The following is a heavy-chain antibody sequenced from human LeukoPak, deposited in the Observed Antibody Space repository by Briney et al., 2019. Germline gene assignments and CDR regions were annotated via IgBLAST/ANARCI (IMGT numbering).Heavy chain of an antibody. J-gene: IGHJ6*02. V-gene: IGHV1-58*02. D-gene: IGHD2-2*01. CDR1: GFTFSSSA. CDR3: AATSSTSPSSEFYGMDV. Sequence: SAKVSCKASGFTFSSSAMQWVRQGRGQRLEWIGWIVVASGTTNYAQKFQERVTITRDMSTSTAYMELSSLRSEDTAVYYCAATSSTSPSSEFYGMDVWGQGTTVTVSS. CDR2: IVVASGTT.